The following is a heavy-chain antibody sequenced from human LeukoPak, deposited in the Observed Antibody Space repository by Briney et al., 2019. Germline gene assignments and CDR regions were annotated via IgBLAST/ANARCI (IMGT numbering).Heavy chain of an antibody. CDR2: INAGNGNT. V-gene: IGHV1-3*01. CDR1: GYTFTSYA. J-gene: IGHJ5*02. CDR3: ARDNWGYCSGGSCYNWFDP. D-gene: IGHD2-15*01. Sequence: WASVKVSCKGSGYTFTSYAMHWVRQAPGQRLEWMGWINAGNGNTKYSQKFRGRVTITRDTSASTAYMELSSLRSEDTAVYYCARDNWGYCSGGSCYNWFDPWGQGTLVTVSS.